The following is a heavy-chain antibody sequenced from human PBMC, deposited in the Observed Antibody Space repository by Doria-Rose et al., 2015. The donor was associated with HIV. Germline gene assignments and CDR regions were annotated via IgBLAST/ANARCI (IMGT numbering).Heavy chain of an antibody. Sequence: SLRLSCAASGFSFTNYGMHWVRQAPGKGLEWVAIIWYDASNKYYADSVKGRFSISRDNSKNTLYPQMNSLRAEDTAVYSCARDISGYYGSQGAFDIWGQGTLVTVSS. D-gene: IGHD3-10*01. V-gene: IGHV3-33*01. J-gene: IGHJ3*02. CDR3: ARDISGYYGSQGAFDI. CDR2: IWYDASNK. CDR1: GFSFTNYG.